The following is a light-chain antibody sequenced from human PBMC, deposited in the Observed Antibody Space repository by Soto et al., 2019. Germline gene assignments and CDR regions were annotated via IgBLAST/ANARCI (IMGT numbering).Light chain of an antibody. J-gene: IGKJ5*01. V-gene: IGKV1-5*03. CDR1: QSISSW. CDR2: KTS. Sequence: DIQMTQSPSTLSASVGDRVTITCRASQSISSWVAWYQQKPGKAPRLLIYKTSSLESGVPSRFSGSGSGTEFTLTISGLQPDDFAVYYCQQYNNWPPITFGQGTRLEIK. CDR3: QQYNNWPPIT.